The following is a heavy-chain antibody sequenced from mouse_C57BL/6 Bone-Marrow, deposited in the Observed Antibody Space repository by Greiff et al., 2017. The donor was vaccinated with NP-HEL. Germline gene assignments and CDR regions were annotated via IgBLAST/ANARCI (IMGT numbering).Heavy chain of an antibody. CDR1: GYTFTDYY. CDR2: IYPGSGNT. J-gene: IGHJ3*01. D-gene: IGHD2-2*01. CDR3: ARSGYYGYDGWFAY. V-gene: IGHV1-76*01. Sequence: QVQLQQSGAELVRPGASVKLSCKASGYTFTDYYINWVKQRPGQGLEWIARIYPGSGNTYYNEKFKGKATLTAEKSSSTAYMQLSSLTSEDSAVYFCARSGYYGYDGWFAYWGQGTLVTVSA.